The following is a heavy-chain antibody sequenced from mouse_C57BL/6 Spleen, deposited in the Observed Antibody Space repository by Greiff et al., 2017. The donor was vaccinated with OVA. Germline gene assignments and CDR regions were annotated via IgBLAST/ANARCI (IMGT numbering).Heavy chain of an antibody. D-gene: IGHD1-1*01. Sequence: QVQLQQSGAELVKPGASVKISCKASGYAFSSYWMNWVKQRPGKGLEWIGQIYPGDGDTNYNGKFKGKATLTADKSSSTAYMQLSSLTSEDSAVYFCAPLITTVVGSDWYFDVWGTGTTVTVSS. CDR3: APLITTVVGSDWYFDV. CDR2: IYPGDGDT. J-gene: IGHJ1*03. V-gene: IGHV1-80*01. CDR1: GYAFSSYW.